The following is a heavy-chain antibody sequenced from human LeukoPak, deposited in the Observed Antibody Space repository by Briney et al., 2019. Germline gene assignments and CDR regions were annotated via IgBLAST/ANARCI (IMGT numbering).Heavy chain of an antibody. CDR3: ARGYCSGGSCYSAVDY. CDR1: GYTFTSYD. Sequence: GASVKVSCKASGYTFTSYDINWVRQATGQGLEWMGWMNPNSGNTGYAQKFQGRVTITRNTSISTAYMRLSSLRSEDTAVYYCARGYCSGGSCYSAVDYWGQGTLVTVSS. D-gene: IGHD2-15*01. CDR2: MNPNSGNT. J-gene: IGHJ4*02. V-gene: IGHV1-8*03.